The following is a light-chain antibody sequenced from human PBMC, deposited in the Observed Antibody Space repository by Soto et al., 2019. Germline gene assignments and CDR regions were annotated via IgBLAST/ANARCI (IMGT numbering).Light chain of an antibody. CDR2: KAS. CDR3: QQYNSYSTWT. J-gene: IGKJ1*01. Sequence: DIQMTQSPSTLSASVGDRVTITCRASQSISNWLAWYQQKPGKAPELLIYKASSLESGVPLRFSRSGSGTDFTLTISSLQPDDFANSYCQQYNSYSTWTLGQGTKVDTK. V-gene: IGKV1-5*03. CDR1: QSISNW.